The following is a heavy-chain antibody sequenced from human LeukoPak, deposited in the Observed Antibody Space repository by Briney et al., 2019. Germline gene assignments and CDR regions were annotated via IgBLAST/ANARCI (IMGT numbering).Heavy chain of an antibody. V-gene: IGHV3-15*01. CDR1: GFTFSNAW. D-gene: IGHD3-10*01. CDR3: TTDSYGSGSYYRHDACDI. J-gene: IGHJ3*02. Sequence: PGGSLRLAWAASGFTFSNAWMGWVRQAPGKGLEWDGRIKSKTDGGTTDYAAPVKGRFTISRDDSKNTLYLQMNMLKSEDTAVYYCTTDSYGSGSYYRHDACDIWGQGTMVTVSS. CDR2: IKSKTDGGTT.